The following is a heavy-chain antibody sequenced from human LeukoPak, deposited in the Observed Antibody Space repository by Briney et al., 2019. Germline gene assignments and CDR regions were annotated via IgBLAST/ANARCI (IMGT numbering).Heavy chain of an antibody. CDR1: GYTFTSYY. CDR3: ASGRGAFDWFDP. Sequence: ASVKVSCKASGYTFTSYYMHWVRQAPGQGLEWMGIINPSGGSTSYAQKFQGRVTMTGDTSTSTVYMELSSLRSEDTAVYYCASGRGAFDWFDPWGQGTLVTVSS. CDR2: INPSGGST. V-gene: IGHV1-46*01. D-gene: IGHD3-10*01. J-gene: IGHJ5*02.